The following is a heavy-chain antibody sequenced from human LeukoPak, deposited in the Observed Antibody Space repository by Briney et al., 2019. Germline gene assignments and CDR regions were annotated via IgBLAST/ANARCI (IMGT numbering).Heavy chain of an antibody. Sequence: SQTLSLTCAISGDSFSSNSAAWNWIRQSPSRGLEWLGRTYYRSKWYNDYAVPVKSRIVINPDTSKNQFSLQLSSVTPEDTAVYYCTRDGIRVLDYWGQGILATVSS. J-gene: IGHJ4*02. CDR2: TYYRSKWYN. D-gene: IGHD1-1*01. CDR3: TRDGIRVLDY. V-gene: IGHV6-1*01. CDR1: GDSFSSNSAA.